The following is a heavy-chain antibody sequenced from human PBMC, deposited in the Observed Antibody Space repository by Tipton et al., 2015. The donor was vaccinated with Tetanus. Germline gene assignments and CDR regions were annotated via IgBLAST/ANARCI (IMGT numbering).Heavy chain of an antibody. V-gene: IGHV1-46*01. Sequence: QLVQSGAEVKKPGASVKVSCKASGYTFTSYYMHWVRQAPGQGLEWMGIINPSGGSTSYAQKFQGRVTMTRDTSTSTVYMELSSLRSEDTAVYYCARSPCSGGSCYGGNWFDPWGQGTLVTVSS. D-gene: IGHD2-15*01. CDR3: ARSPCSGGSCYGGNWFDP. J-gene: IGHJ5*02. CDR1: GYTFTSYY. CDR2: INPSGGST.